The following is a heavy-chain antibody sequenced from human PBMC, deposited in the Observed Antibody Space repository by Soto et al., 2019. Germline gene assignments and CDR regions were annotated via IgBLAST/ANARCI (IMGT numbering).Heavy chain of an antibody. CDR2: INPHSGGT. CDR3: AQDHGSGWYEDVDY. D-gene: IGHD6-19*01. J-gene: IGHJ4*02. CDR1: GYTCISYQ. V-gene: IGHV1-2*02. Sequence: QVQLVQSGAEAKKPGASVKVSCKASGYTCISYQIHWLRQAPGQGLEWMGWINPHSGGTNYAQEFQDRVTMTRDKSISTADMELRRMTSDDTAMYYCAQDHGSGWYEDVDYWGQGTLVTVSP.